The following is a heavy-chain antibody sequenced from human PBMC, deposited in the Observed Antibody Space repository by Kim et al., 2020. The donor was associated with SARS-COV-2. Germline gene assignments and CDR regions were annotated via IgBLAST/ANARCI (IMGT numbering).Heavy chain of an antibody. Sequence: SETLSLTCAVYGGSFSGYYWSWIRQPPGKGLEWIGEINHSGSTNYNPSLKSRVTISVDTSKNQFSLKMSSVTAADTAVYYCARVGMDSSGYYYPSRAQYYYYGMDVWGQGTTVTVSS. J-gene: IGHJ6*02. V-gene: IGHV4-34*01. CDR1: GGSFSGYY. CDR3: ARVGMDSSGYYYPSRAQYYYYGMDV. CDR2: INHSGST. D-gene: IGHD3-22*01.